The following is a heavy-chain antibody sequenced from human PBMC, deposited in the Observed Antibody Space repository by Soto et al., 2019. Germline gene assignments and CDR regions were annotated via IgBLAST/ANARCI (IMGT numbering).Heavy chain of an antibody. CDR3: ARLYYGSGSYFSGAFDI. Sequence: SETLSLTCTVSGGSISSYYWSWIRQPPGKGLEWIGYIYYSGSTNYNPSLKSRVTISVDTSKNQFSLKLSSVTAADTAVYYCARLYYGSGSYFSGAFDIWGQGTMVTVSS. V-gene: IGHV4-59*08. D-gene: IGHD3-10*01. J-gene: IGHJ3*02. CDR2: IYYSGST. CDR1: GGSISSYY.